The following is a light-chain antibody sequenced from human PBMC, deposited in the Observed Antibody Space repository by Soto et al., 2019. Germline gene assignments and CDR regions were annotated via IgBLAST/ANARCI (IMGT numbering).Light chain of an antibody. Sequence: DIQLTQSPSTLSASVGDRVTITFRASQSISSWLAWYQQKPGKAPKFLIYKTSNLESGVPSRFSGSGSGTEFTLTISSLQPGDFATYYCQYYNNYCWTFGQGTKVEIK. CDR3: QYYNNYCWT. CDR2: KTS. CDR1: QSISSW. V-gene: IGKV1-5*03. J-gene: IGKJ1*01.